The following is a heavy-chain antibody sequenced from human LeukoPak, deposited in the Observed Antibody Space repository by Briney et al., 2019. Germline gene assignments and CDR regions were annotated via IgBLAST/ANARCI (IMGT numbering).Heavy chain of an antibody. CDR1: GGSISSKTHY. CDR2: VFYNGNT. Sequence: SQTLSLTCTVSGGSISSKTHYWACIRQTPGKGLEWIGCVFYNGNTYYNPSLKSRVTISVDTSKNQFSLRLSSVTAADTAVYYCAKHGEDSSGYYADFFDHCGQGTLVTVSS. CDR3: AKHGEDSSGYYADFFDH. J-gene: IGHJ4*02. D-gene: IGHD3-22*01. V-gene: IGHV4-39*01.